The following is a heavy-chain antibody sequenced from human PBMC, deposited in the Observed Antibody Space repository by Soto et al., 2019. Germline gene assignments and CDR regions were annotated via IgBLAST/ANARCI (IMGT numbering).Heavy chain of an antibody. Sequence: VASVKVSCKASGYTFTSYAMHWVRQAPGQRLEWMGWINAGNGNTKYSQKFQGRVTITRDTSASTAYMELSSLRSEDTAVYYCARDRGMATMFPNLGSYCYYGMDVWGQGTTVTVSS. CDR2: INAGNGNT. J-gene: IGHJ6*02. D-gene: IGHD3-10*02. CDR1: GYTFTSYA. CDR3: ARDRGMATMFPNLGSYCYYGMDV. V-gene: IGHV1-3*01.